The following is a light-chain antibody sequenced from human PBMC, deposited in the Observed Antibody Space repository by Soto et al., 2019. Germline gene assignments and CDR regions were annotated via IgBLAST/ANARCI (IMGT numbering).Light chain of an antibody. J-gene: IGLJ1*01. V-gene: IGLV2-14*03. CDR2: DVS. CDR3: SSYTGSGTYV. Sequence: QSALTQPASVSGSPGQSITISCTGTSSDVGGYNYVSWYQQHPGIAPKLMIYDVSNRPSGVSNRFSGSKSDNMASLTISGLQAEDEADYYCSSYTGSGTYVFGTGTKLTVL. CDR1: SSDVGGYNY.